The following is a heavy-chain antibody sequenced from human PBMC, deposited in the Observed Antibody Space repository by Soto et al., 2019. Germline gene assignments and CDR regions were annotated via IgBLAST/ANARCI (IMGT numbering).Heavy chain of an antibody. CDR2: ISGSGGST. CDR1: GFPFSSYA. V-gene: IGHV3-23*01. D-gene: IGHD3-10*01. J-gene: IGHJ4*02. CDR3: AKVVSRALWFGELLSHFDY. Sequence: PGGSLRLSCAASGFPFSSYAMSWVRQAPGKGLEWVSAISGSGGSTYYADSVKGRFTISRDNSKNTLYLQMDSLRAEDTAVYYCAKVVSRALWFGELLSHFDYWGQGTLVTVSS.